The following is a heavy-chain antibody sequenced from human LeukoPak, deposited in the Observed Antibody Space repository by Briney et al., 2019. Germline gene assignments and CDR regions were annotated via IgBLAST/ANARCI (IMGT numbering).Heavy chain of an antibody. Sequence: SQTLSLTCTVSGGSISSGGYYWSWIRQPPGKGLEWIGYIYYSGSTNYNPSLKSRVTISVDTSKNQFSLKLSSVTAADTAVYYCATYSYQSEYFQHWGQGTLVTVSS. CDR1: GGSISSGGYY. D-gene: IGHD2-15*01. CDR3: ATYSYQSEYFQH. V-gene: IGHV4-61*08. J-gene: IGHJ1*01. CDR2: IYYSGST.